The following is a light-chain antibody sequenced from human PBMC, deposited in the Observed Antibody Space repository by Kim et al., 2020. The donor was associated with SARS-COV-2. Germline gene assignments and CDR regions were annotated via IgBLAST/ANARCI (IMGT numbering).Light chain of an antibody. Sequence: EIVLTQSPATLSLSPGERATLSCRASQSVSSYLAWYQQKPGQAPRLLIYDASNRATGIPARFSGSGSGTDFTLTISSLEPEDFAVYYCLQRSNWPLTFGGGTQVDIK. CDR1: QSVSSY. V-gene: IGKV3-11*01. J-gene: IGKJ4*01. CDR2: DAS. CDR3: LQRSNWPLT.